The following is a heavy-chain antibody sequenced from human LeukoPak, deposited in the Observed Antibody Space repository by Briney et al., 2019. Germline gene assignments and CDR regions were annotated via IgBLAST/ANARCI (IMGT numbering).Heavy chain of an antibody. CDR2: TGGSGDRV. CDR1: GFTFSIFY. J-gene: IGHJ3*02. V-gene: IGHV3-23*01. D-gene: IGHD1-26*01. Sequence: GGSLRLSCAASGFTFSIFYMSWVRQAPGKGLEWVSVTGGSGDRVHYADSVEGRFTISRDNTKNTLYLQMSSLRVEDTAVYYCAKDPDRGSWDAFDIWGQGTMVSVSS. CDR3: AKDPDRGSWDAFDI.